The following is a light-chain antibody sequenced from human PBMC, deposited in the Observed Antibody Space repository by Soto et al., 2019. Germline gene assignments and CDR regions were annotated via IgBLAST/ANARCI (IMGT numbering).Light chain of an antibody. CDR2: SAS. J-gene: IGKJ1*01. CDR3: QQLNRFPRT. CDR1: QDISSY. V-gene: IGKV1-9*01. Sequence: DIQLTQSPSFLSASVGDRVTITCRASQDISSYLAWYQQRPGKVPRFLTHSASTLQSGVPSMFSATGSGTTFTLTISSLQPEDIATYYCQQLNRFPRTFGQGTKVEV.